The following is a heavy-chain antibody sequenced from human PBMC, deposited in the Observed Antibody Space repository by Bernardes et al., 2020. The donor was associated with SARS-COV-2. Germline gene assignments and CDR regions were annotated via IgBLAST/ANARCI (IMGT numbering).Heavy chain of an antibody. Sequence: GESLKISCKGSGYSFTSYWIGWVRQMPGKGLEWMGIIYPGDSDTRYSPSFQGQVTISADKSISTAYLQWSSLKASDTAMYYCARSPPGLGLWGDPPHFDYYYGMDVWGQGTTVTVSS. CDR2: IYPGDSDT. J-gene: IGHJ6*02. D-gene: IGHD2-21*01. CDR1: GYSFTSYW. V-gene: IGHV5-51*01. CDR3: ARSPPGLGLWGDPPHFDYYYGMDV.